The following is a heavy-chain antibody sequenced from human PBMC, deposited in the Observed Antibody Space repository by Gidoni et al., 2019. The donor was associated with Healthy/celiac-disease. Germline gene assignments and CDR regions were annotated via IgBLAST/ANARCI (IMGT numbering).Heavy chain of an antibody. CDR2: IIPILGIA. CDR3: ARGLPYSSGWYGYYFDY. CDR1: GGTFSSYT. V-gene: IGHV1-69*02. J-gene: IGHJ4*02. D-gene: IGHD6-19*01. Sequence: QVQLVQSGAEVKKPGSSVKVSCKASGGTFSSYTISWVRQAPGQGLEWMGRIIPILGIANYAQKFQGRVTITADKSTSTAYMELSSLRSEDTAVYYCARGLPYSSGWYGYYFDYWGQGTLVTVSS.